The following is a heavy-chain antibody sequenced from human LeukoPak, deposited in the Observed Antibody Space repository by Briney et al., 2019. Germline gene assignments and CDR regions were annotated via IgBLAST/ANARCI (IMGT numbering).Heavy chain of an antibody. CDR2: INFNSGGK. V-gene: IGHV1-2*02. J-gene: IGHJ4*02. D-gene: IGHD2-21*01. CDR1: AYTFSGYY. CDR3: ARQIVSGSMGCDF. Sequence: ASVKVSCKASAYTFSGYYIHWVRQAPGRGHEWMRWINFNSGGKIFAEKFQDRVTMARDTSISTAYMELSRLRSDDTAVYYCARQIVSGSMGCDFWGQGTLVTVSS.